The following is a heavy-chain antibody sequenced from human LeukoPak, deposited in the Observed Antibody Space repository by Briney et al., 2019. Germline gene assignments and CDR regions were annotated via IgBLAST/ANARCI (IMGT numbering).Heavy chain of an antibody. CDR2: INPNSGGT. J-gene: IGHJ3*02. V-gene: IGHV1-2*02. Sequence: GASVKVSCKASGYTFTGYYMHWVRQAPGQGLEWMGWINPNSGGTNYAQKLQGRVTMIRDTSISTAYMELSRLRSDDTAVDYCARVQYYDSSGYQLDAFDIWGQGTMVTVSS. CDR1: GYTFTGYY. D-gene: IGHD3-22*01. CDR3: ARVQYYDSSGYQLDAFDI.